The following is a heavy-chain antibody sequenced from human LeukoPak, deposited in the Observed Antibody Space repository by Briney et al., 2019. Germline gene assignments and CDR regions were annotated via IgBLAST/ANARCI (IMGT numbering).Heavy chain of an antibody. CDR3: ASPYYYDSGEFHY. CDR1: GFTFSNYG. J-gene: IGHJ4*02. Sequence: PGGSLRLSCAASGFTFSNYGMHWVRQAPGKGLEWVAVISYDGSNKYYADSVKGRFTISRDNSKNTLYLQMNSLRAEDTAVYYCASPYYYDSGEFHYWGQGTLVTVSS. CDR2: ISYDGSNK. D-gene: IGHD3-22*01. V-gene: IGHV3-30*03.